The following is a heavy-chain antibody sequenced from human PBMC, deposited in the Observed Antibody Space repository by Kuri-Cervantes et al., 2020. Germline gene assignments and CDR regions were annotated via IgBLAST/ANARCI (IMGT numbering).Heavy chain of an antibody. Sequence: SLKISCAASGFTFDDYAMHWVRQAPGKGLEWVSGISWNSGYKGHADSVRGRFFVSRDNAKNSLYLQMNSLRAEDTAVYYCARVGPERRETLLDYWGQGTLVTVSS. D-gene: IGHD1-1*01. CDR2: ISWNSGYK. J-gene: IGHJ4*02. CDR3: ARVGPERRETLLDY. V-gene: IGHV3-9*01. CDR1: GFTFDDYA.